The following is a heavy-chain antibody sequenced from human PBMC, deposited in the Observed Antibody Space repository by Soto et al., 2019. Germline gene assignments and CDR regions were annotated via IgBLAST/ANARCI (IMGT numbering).Heavy chain of an antibody. Sequence: QVQLVQSGAEVKKPGASVKVSCKASGYTFTSYGISWVRQAPGQGLERMGWISAYNGNTNYAQKLQGRVTMTTDTTTSTANMELRSLRSDDTAVYYCARDTSGDSSGWYYYYGMDVWGQGTTVTVSS. CDR1: GYTFTSYG. CDR3: ARDTSGDSSGWYYYYGMDV. D-gene: IGHD6-19*01. V-gene: IGHV1-18*01. CDR2: ISAYNGNT. J-gene: IGHJ6*02.